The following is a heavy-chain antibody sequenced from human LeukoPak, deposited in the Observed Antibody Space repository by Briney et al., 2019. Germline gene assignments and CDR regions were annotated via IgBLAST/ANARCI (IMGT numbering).Heavy chain of an antibody. CDR3: ARAGAYRFDY. V-gene: IGHV3-74*01. J-gene: IGHJ4*02. D-gene: IGHD3-16*01. CDR2: INTDTRGT. CDR1: GFTFSDYW. Sequence: GGSLRLSCAASGFTFSDYWMHWVRQAPGKGLVWVSIINTDTRGTYYADSVKGRFTISRDNAKNTLYLQMNCLRAEDTAVYYCARAGAYRFDYWGQGTLVTVSS.